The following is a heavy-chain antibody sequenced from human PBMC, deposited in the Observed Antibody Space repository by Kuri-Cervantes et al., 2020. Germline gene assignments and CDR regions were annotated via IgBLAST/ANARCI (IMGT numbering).Heavy chain of an antibody. Sequence: LSLTCAASGFTFSSYGMHWVRQAPGKGLEWVAVISYDGSNKYYADSVKGRFTISRDNSKNTLYLQMNSLRAEDTAVYFCARYCSSTSCSLRHGMDVWGQGTTVTVSS. CDR1: GFTFSSYG. CDR2: ISYDGSNK. CDR3: ARYCSSTSCSLRHGMDV. J-gene: IGHJ6*02. V-gene: IGHV3-30*03. D-gene: IGHD2-2*01.